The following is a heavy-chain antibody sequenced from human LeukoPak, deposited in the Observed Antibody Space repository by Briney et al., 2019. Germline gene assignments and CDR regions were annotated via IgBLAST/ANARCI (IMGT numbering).Heavy chain of an antibody. D-gene: IGHD1-1*01. CDR1: GYTFTSYG. J-gene: IGHJ6*03. CDR3: ARDKQLDWAHYYYYYMDV. CDR2: ISAYNGNA. Sequence: SVKVSCKASGYTFTSYGISWVRQAPGQGLEWMGWISAYNGNANYAQKLQGRVTMTTDTSTSTAYMELSRLRSDDTAVYYCARDKQLDWAHYYYYYMDVWGKGTTVTVSS. V-gene: IGHV1-18*01.